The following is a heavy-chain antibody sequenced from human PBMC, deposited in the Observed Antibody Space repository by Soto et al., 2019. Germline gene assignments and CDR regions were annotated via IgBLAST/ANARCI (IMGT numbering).Heavy chain of an antibody. J-gene: IGHJ6*02. CDR3: ARGGNAYYYYGMDV. Sequence: SRTLSLTCALSGDSVSSNSAAWNWIRQSPSRGLEWLGRTYYRSTWYNDYAVSAKRRININTDTSTNQFTLQLNSVTPEDTAVSYGARGGNAYYYYGMDVWGQGTTVTVSS. D-gene: IGHD1-1*01. V-gene: IGHV6-1*01. CDR2: TYYRSTWYN. CDR1: GDSVSSNSAA.